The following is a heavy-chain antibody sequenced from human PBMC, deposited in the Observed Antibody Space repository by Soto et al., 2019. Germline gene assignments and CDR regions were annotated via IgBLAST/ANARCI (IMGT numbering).Heavy chain of an antibody. CDR1: GFSFSNYA. D-gene: IGHD6-6*01. V-gene: IGHV3-23*01. CDR3: AKEYSTSFDY. Sequence: PGGSLRLSCAASGFSFSNYAMNWVRQAPGKGLEWVSAISAGGSNTNYADSVKGRFTISSDNSKNTLYLQMNGPRADDTAVYYCAKEYSTSFDYWGQGTPVTVSS. J-gene: IGHJ4*02. CDR2: ISAGGSNT.